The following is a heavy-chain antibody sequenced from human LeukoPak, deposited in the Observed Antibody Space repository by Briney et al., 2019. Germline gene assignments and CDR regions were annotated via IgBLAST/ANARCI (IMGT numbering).Heavy chain of an antibody. CDR3: ASRPADTTWYGVFDY. J-gene: IGHJ4*02. Sequence: PSETLSLTCSVSGGSINSHYWSWIRQPPGKRLERMGYIFNTGNTNNNPSLASRVTMSVDTSRDQFFLRLSPVTAADTAIYYCASRPADTTWYGVFDYWRQGTLVTVSS. CDR1: GGSINSHY. V-gene: IGHV4-59*11. CDR2: IFNTGNT. D-gene: IGHD3-10*01.